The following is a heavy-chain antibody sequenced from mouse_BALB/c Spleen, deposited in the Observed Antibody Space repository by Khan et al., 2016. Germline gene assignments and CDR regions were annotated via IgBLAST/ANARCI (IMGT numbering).Heavy chain of an antibody. CDR3: ARDRDY. J-gene: IGHJ2*01. CDR2: INPSTGYT. Sequence: QVQLKESGAELAKPGASVKMSCKASGYTFTTYWMHWVKQRPGQGLEWIGYINPSTGYTEYNQKFKDKATLTADKSSSTAYMQLSSLTSEDSEVYYCARDRDYWGQGTTLTVSS. CDR1: GYTFTTYW. V-gene: IGHV1-7*01.